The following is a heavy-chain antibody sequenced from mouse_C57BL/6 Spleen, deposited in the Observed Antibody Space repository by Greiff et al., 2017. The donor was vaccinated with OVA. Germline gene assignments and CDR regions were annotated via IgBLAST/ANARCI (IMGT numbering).Heavy chain of an antibody. CDR3: ARGIYYYGSSDAMDY. V-gene: IGHV1-19*01. CDR2: INPYNGGT. Sequence: EVKLQQSGPVLVKPGASVKMSCKASGYTFTDYYMNWVKQSHGKSLEWIGVINPYNGGTSYNQKFKGKATLTVDKSSSTAYMELNSLTSEDSAVYYCARGIYYYGSSDAMDYWGQGTSVTVSS. CDR1: GYTFTDYY. D-gene: IGHD1-1*01. J-gene: IGHJ4*01.